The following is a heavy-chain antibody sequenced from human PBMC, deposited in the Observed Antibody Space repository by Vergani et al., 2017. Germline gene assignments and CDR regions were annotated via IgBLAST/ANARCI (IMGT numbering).Heavy chain of an antibody. V-gene: IGHV4-61*01. CDR1: GGSVSSGSYY. D-gene: IGHD4-23*01. CDR3: ARVGSTTTVVTPGGNYYFYGMDV. CDR2: IYYSGST. J-gene: IGHJ6*02. Sequence: QVQLQESGPGLVKPSETLSLPFTVSGGSVSSGSYYWSWIRQPPGKGLEWIGYIYYSGSTNYNPSLKSRVTMSVTTSKNQFSLKLSSVTAADTAVYYCARVGSTTTVVTPGGNYYFYGMDVWGQ.